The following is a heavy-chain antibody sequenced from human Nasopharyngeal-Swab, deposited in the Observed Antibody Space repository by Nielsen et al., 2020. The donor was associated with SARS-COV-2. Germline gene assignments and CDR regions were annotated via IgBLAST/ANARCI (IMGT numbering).Heavy chain of an antibody. CDR1: GYTFTGYY. V-gene: IGHV1-2*06. J-gene: IGHJ4*02. CDR2: INPNSGGT. D-gene: IGHD4-23*01. Sequence: ASVKVSCKASGYTFTGYYMHWVRQAPGQGLEWMGRINPNSGGTNYAQKFQGRVTMTRDTSISTAYMELSRLRSDDTAVYYCAREGSLYGGNLFDYWGRGTLVTVSS. CDR3: AREGSLYGGNLFDY.